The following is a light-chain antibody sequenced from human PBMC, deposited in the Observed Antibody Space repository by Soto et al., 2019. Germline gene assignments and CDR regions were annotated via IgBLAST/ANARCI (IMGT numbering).Light chain of an antibody. CDR2: DDN. V-gene: IGLV1-51*01. Sequence: TPPPSVSAAPGQKVTISCSGSISNIGGNSVSWYQQLPGTAPKLLIYDDNKRPSGIPDRFSGSKSGTSATLGITGFQTGDEADYYCGSWDSSLSAYVFGTGTKVNVL. CDR1: ISNIGGNS. CDR3: GSWDSSLSAYV. J-gene: IGLJ1*01.